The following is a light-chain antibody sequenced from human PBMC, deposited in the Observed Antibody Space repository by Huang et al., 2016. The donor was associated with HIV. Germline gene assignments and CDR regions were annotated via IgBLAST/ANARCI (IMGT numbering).Light chain of an antibody. CDR2: RAS. CDR3: QQYNTYLYT. CDR1: QNINTW. J-gene: IGKJ2*01. Sequence: DIQMTQSPSTLSASVGDRVTITCRASQNINTWLAWYQQKPGKAPNLLIYRASSLQIGVPSRFTGSGSGTEFTLTITSLQPDDLGTYYCQQYNTYLYTFGQGTKVEIK. V-gene: IGKV1-5*03.